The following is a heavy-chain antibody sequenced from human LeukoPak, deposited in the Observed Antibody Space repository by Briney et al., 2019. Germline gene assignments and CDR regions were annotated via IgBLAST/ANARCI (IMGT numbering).Heavy chain of an antibody. J-gene: IGHJ4*02. CDR1: GFTFSSYG. V-gene: IGHV3-23*01. CDR3: WGSYHLGDYFDY. D-gene: IGHD3-16*02. CDR2: ISGSGGST. Sequence: GGTLRPSCAASGFTFSSYGMSWVRQAPGKGLEWVSAISGSGGSTYYADSVKGRFTISRDNSKNTLYLQMNSLRAEDTGVYYCWGSYHLGDYFDYWGQGTLVTVSS.